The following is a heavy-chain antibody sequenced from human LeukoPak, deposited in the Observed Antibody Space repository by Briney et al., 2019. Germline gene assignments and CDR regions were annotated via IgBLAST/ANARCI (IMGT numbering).Heavy chain of an antibody. V-gene: IGHV1-2*02. J-gene: IGHJ6*03. CDR1: GYTFTGYY. Sequence: GAAVKVSCKASGYTFTGYYMHWVRQAPGQGLEWMGWINPNSGGRNYAQKFQGRVTMTRDTSISTAYMELSRLRSDDTAVYYCARGPGHYDSSGYYYVNYYYYMDVWGKGTTVTASS. D-gene: IGHD3-22*01. CDR3: ARGPGHYDSSGYYYVNYYYYMDV. CDR2: INPNSGGR.